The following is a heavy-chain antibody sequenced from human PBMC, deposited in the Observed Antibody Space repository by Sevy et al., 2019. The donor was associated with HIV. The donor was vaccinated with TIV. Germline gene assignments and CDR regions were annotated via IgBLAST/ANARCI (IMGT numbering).Heavy chain of an antibody. CDR3: ARGVSSGDYDGNFDY. CDR1: GFTFSSYS. CDR2: ISSSSSYK. Sequence: GGSLRLSCAASGFTFSSYSMNWVRQAPGKGLEWVSSISSSSSYKYYADSVKGRFTISRDKAKNSLYLQMNSLRAEDTAVYYCARGVSSGDYDGNFDYWGQGTLVTVSS. V-gene: IGHV3-21*01. J-gene: IGHJ4*02. D-gene: IGHD3-22*01.